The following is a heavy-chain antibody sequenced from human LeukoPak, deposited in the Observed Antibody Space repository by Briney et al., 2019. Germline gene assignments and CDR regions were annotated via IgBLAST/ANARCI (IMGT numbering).Heavy chain of an antibody. D-gene: IGHD2-15*01. CDR2: IYYSGST. Sequence: PSETLSLTCTVSGGSISSSSYYWGWIRQPPGKGLEWIGSIYYSGSTYYNPSLKSRVTISVDTSKNQFSLKLSSVTAADTAVYYCARRPFDCSGGSCYSMFDYWGQGTLVTVSS. J-gene: IGHJ4*02. V-gene: IGHV4-39*01. CDR3: ARRPFDCSGGSCYSMFDY. CDR1: GGSISSSSYY.